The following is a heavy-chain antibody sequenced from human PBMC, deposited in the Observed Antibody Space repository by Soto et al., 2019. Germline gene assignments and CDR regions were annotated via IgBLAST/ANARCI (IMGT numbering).Heavy chain of an antibody. CDR3: AKEGRPDLDSSPFVAGGGGYYYYYGMDV. D-gene: IGHD6-13*01. CDR1: GFTFSSYG. CDR2: ISYDGSNK. Sequence: GGSLRLSCAASGFTFSSYGMHWVRQAPGKGLEWVAVISYDGSNKYYADSVKGRFTISRDNSKNTLYLQMNSLRAEDTAVYYCAKEGRPDLDSSPFVAGGGGYYYYYGMDVWGQGTTVTVSS. V-gene: IGHV3-30*18. J-gene: IGHJ6*02.